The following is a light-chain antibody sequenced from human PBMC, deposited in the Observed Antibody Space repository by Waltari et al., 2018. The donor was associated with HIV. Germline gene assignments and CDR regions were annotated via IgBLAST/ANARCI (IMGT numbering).Light chain of an antibody. Sequence: QSALTQSASVSGSPGQSITISCTGTPHAVGNYNLVSWYQHRPGTVPKLMIYDVNKRPSGVSNRFSGVKTGNTASLTISGLQGEDEADYYCCSYASGGILVFGGGTRLTVL. CDR2: DVN. V-gene: IGLV2-23*02. J-gene: IGLJ3*02. CDR1: PHAVGNYNL. CDR3: CSYASGGILV.